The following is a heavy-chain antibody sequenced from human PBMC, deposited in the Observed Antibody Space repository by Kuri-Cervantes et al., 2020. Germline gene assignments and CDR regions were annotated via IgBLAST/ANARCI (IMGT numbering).Heavy chain of an antibody. CDR3: ARDRVVPAFESLMDWAQYYYYGMDV. CDR2: IWYDGSNK. D-gene: IGHD2-2*01. J-gene: IGHJ6*02. V-gene: IGHV3-33*08. CDR1: GFTFSSYA. Sequence: LSLTCAASGFTFSSYAMHWVRQAPGKGLEWVAVIWYDGSNKYYADSVRGRFTISRDNSKNTLYLQMNSLRAEDTAVYYCARDRVVPAFESLMDWAQYYYYGMDVWGQGTTVTVSS.